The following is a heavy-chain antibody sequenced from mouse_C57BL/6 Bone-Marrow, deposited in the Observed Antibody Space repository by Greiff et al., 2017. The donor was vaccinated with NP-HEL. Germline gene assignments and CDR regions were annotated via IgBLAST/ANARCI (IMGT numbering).Heavy chain of an antibody. CDR1: GYTFTSYW. CDR2: ITPNPGGT. D-gene: IGHD3-2*02. J-gene: IGHJ2*01. Sequence: VQLQQPGTELVKPGASVKLSCKASGYTFTSYWMHWLKQRPGQGLEWIVPITPNPGGTNYNEKFKTKATLTVDKSSSTAYMQLSSLTSEDSAVYYCARDSGYAFDYWGQGTTLTVSS. CDR3: ARDSGYAFDY. V-gene: IGHV1-53*01.